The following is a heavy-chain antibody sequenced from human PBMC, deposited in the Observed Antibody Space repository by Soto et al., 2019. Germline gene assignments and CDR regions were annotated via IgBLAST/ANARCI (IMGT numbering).Heavy chain of an antibody. D-gene: IGHD3-3*01. V-gene: IGHV3-23*01. Sequence: PGGSLRLSCAASGFTFSSYAMSWVRQAPGKGLEWVSAISGSGGSTYYADSVKGRFTISRDNSKNTLYLQMNSLRAEDTAVYYCAKLSYYDFWSGYYTGMGDYWGQGXLVTVSS. CDR3: AKLSYYDFWSGYYTGMGDY. CDR2: ISGSGGST. CDR1: GFTFSSYA. J-gene: IGHJ4*02.